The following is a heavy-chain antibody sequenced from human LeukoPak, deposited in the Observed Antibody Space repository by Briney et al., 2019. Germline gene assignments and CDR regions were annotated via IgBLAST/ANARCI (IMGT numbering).Heavy chain of an antibody. J-gene: IGHJ4*02. CDR2: ISANNGNT. CDR1: GYTFTSYG. Sequence: ASVKVSCKSSGYTFTSYGFRWVRQAPGQGLEWMGWISANNGNTIYAQKIQGRVTMTTDTSTSTAYMELRSLRSDDTAVYYCASAKDPMIPLQCFADWGQGTLVIVSS. D-gene: IGHD3-16*01. CDR3: ASAKDPMIPLQCFAD. V-gene: IGHV1-18*01.